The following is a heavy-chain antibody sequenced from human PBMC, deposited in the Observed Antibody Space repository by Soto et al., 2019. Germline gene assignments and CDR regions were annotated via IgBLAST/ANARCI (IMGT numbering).Heavy chain of an antibody. CDR2: IYYSGST. J-gene: IGHJ4*02. V-gene: IGHV4-31*03. D-gene: IGHD3-10*01. CDR3: ATSRRGSSYYFDY. CDR1: GGSISSGGYY. Sequence: SETLSLTCTVSGGSISSGGYYWSWIRQHPGKGLEWIGYIYYSGSTYYNPSLKSRVTISVDTSKNQFSLKLSSVTAADTAVYYCATSRRGSSYYFDYWGQGTLVTVSS.